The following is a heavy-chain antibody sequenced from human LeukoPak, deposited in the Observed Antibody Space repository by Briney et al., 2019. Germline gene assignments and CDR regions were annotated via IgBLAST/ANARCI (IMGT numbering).Heavy chain of an antibody. CDR1: GGSFSGYY. J-gene: IGHJ5*02. D-gene: IGHD2-15*01. CDR2: IYYSGST. Sequence: PSETLSLTCAVYGGSFSGYYWSWIRQPPGKGLEWIGYIYYSGSTYYNPSLKSRVTISVDTSKNQFSLKLSSVTAADTAVYYCARRGPLLPSYNWFDPWGQGTLVTVSS. CDR3: ARRGPLLPSYNWFDP. V-gene: IGHV4-30-4*08.